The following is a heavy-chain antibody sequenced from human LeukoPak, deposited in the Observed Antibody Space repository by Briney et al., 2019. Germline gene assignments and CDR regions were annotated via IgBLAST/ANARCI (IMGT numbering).Heavy chain of an antibody. D-gene: IGHD3-16*01. CDR2: ISSNGGGT. V-gene: IGHV3-64*01. CDR3: ARVTAGGVFDY. Sequence: PGGSLRLSCAASGFTFSSYAMYWVRQAPGKGLEYVSSISSNGGGTYYANSVKGRFTISRDNSKNTLVLQMGSLRAEDMAVYYCARVTAGGVFDYWGQGTLVTVSS. J-gene: IGHJ4*02. CDR1: GFTFSSYA.